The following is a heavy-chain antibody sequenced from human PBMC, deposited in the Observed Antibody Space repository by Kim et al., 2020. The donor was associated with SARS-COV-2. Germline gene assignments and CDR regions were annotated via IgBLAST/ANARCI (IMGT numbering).Heavy chain of an antibody. CDR1: GFTVIANY. D-gene: IGHD6-13*01. CDR2: IYSGGST. J-gene: IGHJ6*03. V-gene: IGHV3-66*01. CDR3: ARAIAAAGDYYFYYMDV. Sequence: GGSLRLFCAASGFTVIANYMTWVRQAPGKGLEWVSVIYSGGSTYYADSVKGRFTISRDNSKNTLYLQMNTLRADDTAIYYCARAIAAAGDYYFYYMDVWG.